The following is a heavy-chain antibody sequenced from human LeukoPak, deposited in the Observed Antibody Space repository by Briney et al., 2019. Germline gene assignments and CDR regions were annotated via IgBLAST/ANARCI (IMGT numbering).Heavy chain of an antibody. V-gene: IGHV4-59*01. CDR2: IYYSGST. D-gene: IGHD6-19*01. Sequence: SETLSLTCTVSGGSISSYYWSWIRQPPGKGLEWIGCIYYSGSTNYNLSFKSRVTISVDTSKNQFSLKLSSVTAADTAVYYCAGSAVAGSLGIDYWGQGTLVTVSS. CDR3: AGSAVAGSLGIDY. CDR1: GGSISSYY. J-gene: IGHJ4*02.